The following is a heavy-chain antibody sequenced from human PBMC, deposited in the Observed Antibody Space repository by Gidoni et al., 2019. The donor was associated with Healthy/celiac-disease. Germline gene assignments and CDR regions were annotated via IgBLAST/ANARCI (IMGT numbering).Heavy chain of an antibody. J-gene: IGHJ4*02. D-gene: IGHD1-26*01. V-gene: IGHV4-39*01. CDR1: GGSISSSSYY. Sequence: QLQLQESGPGLVKPSETLSLTCTVSGGSISSSSYYWGWIRQPPGKGLEWIGSIYYSWSTYYNPSLKSRVTISVDTSKNQFSLKLSSVTAADTAVYYCARRSPGARVGVDYWGQGTLVTVSS. CDR3: ARRSPGARVGVDY. CDR2: IYYSWST.